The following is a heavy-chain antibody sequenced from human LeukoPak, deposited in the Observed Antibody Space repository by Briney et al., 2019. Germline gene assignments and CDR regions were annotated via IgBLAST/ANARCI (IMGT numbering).Heavy chain of an antibody. CDR1: GFTFSTYG. CDR3: AKVAVAAVRDWLDP. J-gene: IGHJ5*02. V-gene: IGHV3-23*01. CDR2: ISGSGYST. Sequence: GGSLRLSCAASGFTFSTYGTSWVRQAPGKGLEWVSAISGSGYSTFYADSVKGRFTISRDNSKNTLYLQMNSLRAEDTAVYYCAKVAVAAVRDWLDPWGQGTLVAVSS. D-gene: IGHD6-19*01.